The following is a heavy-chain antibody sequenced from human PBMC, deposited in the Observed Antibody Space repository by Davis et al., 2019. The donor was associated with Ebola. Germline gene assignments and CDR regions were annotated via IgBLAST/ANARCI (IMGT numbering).Heavy chain of an antibody. CDR3: ARIPDGYNSHFDY. J-gene: IGHJ4*02. Sequence: SGHTLVKPTQTLTLTCTSSGFSLSTRGMCVSWIRQPPGKALEWLARIDWDDDKYYSTSLRTRLTISKDTSKNRVVLTMTNMDPVDTATYSCARIPDGYNSHFDYWGQGTLVTVSS. V-gene: IGHV2-70*11. CDR1: GFSLSTRGMC. D-gene: IGHD5-24*01. CDR2: IDWDDDK.